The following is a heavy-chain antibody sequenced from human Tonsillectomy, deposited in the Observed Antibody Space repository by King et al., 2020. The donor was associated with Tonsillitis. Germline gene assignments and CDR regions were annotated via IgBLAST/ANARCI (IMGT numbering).Heavy chain of an antibody. CDR1: GFSFNTYS. J-gene: IGHJ4*02. CDR3: AKDPNWGDSY. V-gene: IGHV3-23*04. Sequence: VQLVESGGGLVQPGGSLRLACAASGFSFNTYSMAWVRQAPGKGLEWVSGIGSSGDDTYYAESVRGRFTISRDNSKDTLYLQMNSLRVEDTAIYYCAKDPNWGDSYWGQGTLVTVSS. CDR2: IGSSGDDT. D-gene: IGHD7-27*01.